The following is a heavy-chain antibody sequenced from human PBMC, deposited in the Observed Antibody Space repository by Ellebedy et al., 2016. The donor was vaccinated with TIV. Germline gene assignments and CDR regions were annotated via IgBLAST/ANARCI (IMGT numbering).Heavy chain of an antibody. CDR1: GFTFKNFW. CDR3: ARDSGHGLDI. J-gene: IGHJ6*02. D-gene: IGHD2-15*01. V-gene: IGHV3-74*01. CDR2: ISFNGSDE. Sequence: GGSLRLSXVASGFTFKNFWMHWVRQIPGGGLDWVSRISFNGSDEKYAEAVKGRFTISRDNANSTLYLQLRSLRVDDTGLYLCARDSGHGLDIWGQGTTVSVSS.